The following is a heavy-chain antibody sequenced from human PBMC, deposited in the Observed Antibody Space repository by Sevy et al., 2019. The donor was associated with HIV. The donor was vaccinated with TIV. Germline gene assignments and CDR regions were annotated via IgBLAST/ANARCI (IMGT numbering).Heavy chain of an antibody. CDR1: GFTFTYAW. CDR3: STDPIIVLLVTDGMDV. J-gene: IGHJ6*02. Sequence: GGSLRLSCAASGFTFTYAWMTWVRQAPGKGLEWVGRIKSKADGGTMGYGAPGKGRFTISRDDSKNTLYLQMNSLETEDTGVYYCSTDPIIVLLVTDGMDVWGQGTTVTVSS. V-gene: IGHV3-15*01. CDR2: IKSKADGGTM. D-gene: IGHD2-8*02.